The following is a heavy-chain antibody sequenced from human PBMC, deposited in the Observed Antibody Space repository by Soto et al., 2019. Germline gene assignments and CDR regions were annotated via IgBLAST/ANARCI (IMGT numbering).Heavy chain of an antibody. CDR3: SKGPDQLVHGVFDY. V-gene: IGHV3-23*01. D-gene: IGHD6-6*01. CDR1: GFTLGTYV. Sequence: EVQLLESGGGLVQPGGSLRLSCAASGFTLGTYVMSWVRQAPGKGLEWVSGIDSGGGGTYYADSVKGRFTISRDNSKNTLSLQMTGLRAEDTAVFYCSKGPDQLVHGVFDYWGQGTLVNVSS. J-gene: IGHJ4*02. CDR2: IDSGGGGT.